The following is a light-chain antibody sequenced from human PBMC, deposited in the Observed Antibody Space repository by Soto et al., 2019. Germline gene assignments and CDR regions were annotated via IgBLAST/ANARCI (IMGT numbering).Light chain of an antibody. CDR3: CSCAGSPP. CDR2: DVN. J-gene: IGLJ2*01. Sequence: QTVVTQPRSVSGSPGQSVAISCTGSSSDVGGSDYVSWYQQHPGKAPRLIIYDVNKRPSGVPDRFSGSKSGNTASLIISGLQAEDEADYYCCSCAGSPPFGGGTKLTVL. CDR1: SSDVGGSDY. V-gene: IGLV2-11*01.